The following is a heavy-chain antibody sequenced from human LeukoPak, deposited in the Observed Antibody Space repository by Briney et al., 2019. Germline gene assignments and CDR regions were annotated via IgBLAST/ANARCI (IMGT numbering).Heavy chain of an antibody. D-gene: IGHD2-15*01. CDR3: TRDLGHCTGGTCFPSGPADY. J-gene: IGHJ4*02. CDR1: GFTFSSHW. V-gene: IGHV3-74*01. Sequence: GGSLRLSCAASGFTFSSHWMHWVRQATGKVLVCVSLIDGDGSNTNYAHSVKGRFVISRDNATNTLVLQMSSLRADDTGVYYCTRDLGHCTGGTCFPSGPADYWGQGTLVTVSS. CDR2: IDGDGSNT.